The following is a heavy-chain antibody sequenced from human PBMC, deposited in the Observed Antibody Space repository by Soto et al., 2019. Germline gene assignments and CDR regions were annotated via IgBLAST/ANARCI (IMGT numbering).Heavy chain of an antibody. D-gene: IGHD6-13*01. CDR3: ARGKGNSSRCNGCCFDP. CDR1: GFPFSTYW. Sequence: EVQLVESGGGLVQPGGSLRLSCTVSGFPFSTYWMHWVRQAQGQGLVWVSRINSDGSSTNYADSVKGRFTISRDNAKNTRYLQMNSLRAEDTAVYYCARGKGNSSRCNGCCFDPWGRVTRVIVSS. J-gene: IGHJ5*02. CDR2: INSDGSST. V-gene: IGHV3-74*01.